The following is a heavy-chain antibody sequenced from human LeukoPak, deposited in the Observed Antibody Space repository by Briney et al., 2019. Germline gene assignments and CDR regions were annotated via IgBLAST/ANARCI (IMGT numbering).Heavy chain of an antibody. J-gene: IGHJ6*02. CDR2: INPNSGGT. CDR3: ARGCNSNYAPCDYYYGMDV. V-gene: IGHV1-2*06. Sequence: ASVKVSCKASGYTFTGYYMHWVRQAPGQGLEWMGRINPNSGGTNYAQKFQGRVTMTRDTSISTAYMELSRLRSDDTAVYYCARGCNSNYAPCDYYYGMDVWGQGTTVTVSS. D-gene: IGHD4-11*01. CDR1: GYTFTGYY.